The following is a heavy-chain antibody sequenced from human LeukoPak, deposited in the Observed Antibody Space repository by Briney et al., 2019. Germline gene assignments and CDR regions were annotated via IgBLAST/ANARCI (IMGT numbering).Heavy chain of an antibody. CDR3: ARLRPYCSSTSCYRYFDY. D-gene: IGHD2-2*01. Sequence: PSGTLSLTCAVSGGSISSSNWWSWVRQPPGKGLEWIGEIYHSGSTNYNPSLKSRVTISVDTSKNQFSLKLSSVTAADTAVYYCARLRPYCSSTSCYRYFDYWGQGTLVTVSS. CDR2: IYHSGST. CDR1: GGSISSSNW. V-gene: IGHV4-4*02. J-gene: IGHJ4*02.